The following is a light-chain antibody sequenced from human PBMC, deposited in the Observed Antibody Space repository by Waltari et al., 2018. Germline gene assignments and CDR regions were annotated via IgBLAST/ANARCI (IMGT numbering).Light chain of an antibody. V-gene: IGLV2-14*01. CDR1: SSDVGGYNY. J-gene: IGLJ2*01. Sequence: QSALTQPASVSGSPGQSITISCTGTSSDVGGYNYVSWYQKHPGKAPKRMIYDVSKRPSGVSNRLSGSKSGNTAFMTISGLQAEDEADYYCSSYPSSSTFVFGGGTKLTVL. CDR2: DVS. CDR3: SSYPSSSTFV.